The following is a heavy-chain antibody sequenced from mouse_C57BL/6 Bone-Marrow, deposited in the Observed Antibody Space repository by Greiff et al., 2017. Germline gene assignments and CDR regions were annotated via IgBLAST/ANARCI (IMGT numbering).Heavy chain of an antibody. CDR3: TSDDFDV. CDR1: GFNIKDDY. J-gene: IGHJ1*03. Sequence: EVHLVESGAELVRPGASVKLSCTASGFNIKDDYMHWVKQRPEQGLEWIGWIDPENGDTEYASKFQGKATITADTSSNTAYLQLSSLTSEDTAVYYCTSDDFDVWGTGTTVTVSS. V-gene: IGHV14-4*01. CDR2: IDPENGDT. D-gene: IGHD3-2*02.